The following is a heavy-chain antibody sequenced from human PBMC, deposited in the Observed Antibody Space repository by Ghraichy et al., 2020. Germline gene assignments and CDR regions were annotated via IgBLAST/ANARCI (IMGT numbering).Heavy chain of an antibody. Sequence: SETLSLTCTVSGGSISSYSWSWIRQPAGKGLEWIGRIYTSGSTNYNPSLKSRVTMSVDTSKNQFSLKLSSVTAADTAVYYCARDAGTSMVRGGKIGFRPYYFDYWGHGTLVTVSS. CDR1: GGSISSYS. J-gene: IGHJ4*01. CDR2: IYTSGST. CDR3: ARDAGTSMVRGGKIGFRPYYFDY. V-gene: IGHV4-4*07. D-gene: IGHD3-10*01.